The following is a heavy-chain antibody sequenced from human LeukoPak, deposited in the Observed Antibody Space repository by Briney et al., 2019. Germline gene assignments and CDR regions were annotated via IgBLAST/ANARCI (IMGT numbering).Heavy chain of an antibody. CDR1: GGSISSYY. D-gene: IGHD3-10*01. CDR3: ARDKAYGSGSFDY. Sequence: PSETLSLTCTVSGGSISSYYWSWVRQPPGKGLEWVGDIYYSGSTNYNPSLTSRVTISVDTSKNQFSLKLSSVTAADTAVYYCARDKAYGSGSFDYWGQGTLVTVSS. CDR2: IYYSGST. V-gene: IGHV4-59*01. J-gene: IGHJ4*02.